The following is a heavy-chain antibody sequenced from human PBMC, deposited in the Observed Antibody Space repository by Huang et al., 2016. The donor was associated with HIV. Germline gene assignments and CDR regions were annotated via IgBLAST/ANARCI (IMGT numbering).Heavy chain of an antibody. CDR1: GLSVSGNY. Sequence: EVQVVESGGGLTQPGGSLRLSCVVSGLSVSGNYMTWVRQAPGEGLEWIAYFDNGDDTFYADSVKCRVTISRDNSRNTVFLQMNSLRAEDTAVYYCATFTIFGVDKGVWGQGTTVTVSS. CDR3: ATFTIFGVDKGV. V-gene: IGHV3-53*01. D-gene: IGHD3-3*01. J-gene: IGHJ6*02. CDR2: FDNGDDT.